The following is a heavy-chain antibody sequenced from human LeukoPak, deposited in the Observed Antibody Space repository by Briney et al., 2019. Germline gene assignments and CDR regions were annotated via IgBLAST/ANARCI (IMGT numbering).Heavy chain of an antibody. CDR2: IWYGGGNK. CDR1: GFMFSSYG. D-gene: IGHD1-14*01. Sequence: GKSLRLSCAASGFMFSSYGIHWVRQAPGKGLEWVAAIWYGGGNKYYADSVRGRFTISRDNSKNTLYLQMNSLRVEDTAVYYCVRNQGAGISYFDFWGQGTQVTVSS. CDR3: VRNQGAGISYFDF. V-gene: IGHV3-33*01. J-gene: IGHJ4*02.